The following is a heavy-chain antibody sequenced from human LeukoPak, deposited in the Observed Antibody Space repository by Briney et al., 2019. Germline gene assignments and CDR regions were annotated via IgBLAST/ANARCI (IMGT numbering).Heavy chain of an antibody. D-gene: IGHD3-3*01. J-gene: IGHJ3*02. CDR1: GYTFTGYY. V-gene: IGHV1-2*02. CDR3: ARVALLEWLSRDAFDI. Sequence: ASVKVSCKASGYTFTGYYMHWVRQAPGQGLEWMGWINPNSGGTNYAQKFQGRVTMTRDTSISTAYMELSRLRSDDTAVYYCARVALLEWLSRDAFDIWGQGTMVTVSS. CDR2: INPNSGGT.